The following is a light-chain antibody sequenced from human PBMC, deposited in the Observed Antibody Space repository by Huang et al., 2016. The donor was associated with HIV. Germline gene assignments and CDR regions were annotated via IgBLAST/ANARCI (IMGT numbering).Light chain of an antibody. Sequence: DIRMTQSPSSLSASVGDTVTITCRASQSISSSLNWYQQRPGKAPKLLIYGTSTLHPWVPSRFSGSGSGTDFTLTIANIQPEDFATYSCQQIYTTPRVTFGPGTKVHI. CDR1: QSISSS. V-gene: IGKV1-39*01. J-gene: IGKJ3*01. CDR2: GTS. CDR3: QQIYTTPRVT.